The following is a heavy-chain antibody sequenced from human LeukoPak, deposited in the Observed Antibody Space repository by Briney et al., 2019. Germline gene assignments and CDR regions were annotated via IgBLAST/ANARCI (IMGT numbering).Heavy chain of an antibody. CDR1: GFTVSSNY. D-gene: IGHD5-18*01. CDR3: AKDADTATIIYWYFDL. J-gene: IGHJ2*01. CDR2: IYSGGTT. V-gene: IGHV3-53*05. Sequence: GGSLRLSCAASGFTVSSNYMSWVRQAPGKGLEWVSVIYSGGTTYYADSVKGRFTISRDNSKNTLYLQLNSLRPEDTAVYYCAKDADTATIIYWYFDLWGRSTLVTVSS.